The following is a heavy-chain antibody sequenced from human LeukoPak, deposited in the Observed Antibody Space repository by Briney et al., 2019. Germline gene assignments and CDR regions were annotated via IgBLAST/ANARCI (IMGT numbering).Heavy chain of an antibody. J-gene: IGHJ5*02. D-gene: IGHD2-15*01. V-gene: IGHV4-34*01. Sequence: SETLSLTCAVYGGSFSGYYWSWIRQPPGKGLEWIGEINHSGSTNYNPSLKSRVTISVDTSKNQFSLKLSSVTAADTAVYYCARGSRDIVVVVAATRRPFDPWGQGTLVTVSS. CDR3: ARGSRDIVVVVAATRRPFDP. CDR2: INHSGST. CDR1: GGSFSGYY.